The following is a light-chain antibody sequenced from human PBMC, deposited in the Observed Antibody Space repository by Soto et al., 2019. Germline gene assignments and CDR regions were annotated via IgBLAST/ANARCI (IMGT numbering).Light chain of an antibody. J-gene: IGKJ5*01. CDR1: QSVSSY. CDR3: QQRSNGPIT. V-gene: IGKV3-11*01. CDR2: DAS. Sequence: EIGLTQSPATLSLSPGERATLSCRASQSVSSYLAWYQQKPGQAPRLLIYDASNRATGIPARFSGSGSGTDFTLTISSLEPEDFAVYYCQQRSNGPITFGQGTRMEIK.